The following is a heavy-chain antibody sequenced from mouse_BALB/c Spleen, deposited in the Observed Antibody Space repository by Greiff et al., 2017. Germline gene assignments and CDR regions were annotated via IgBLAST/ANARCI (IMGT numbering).Heavy chain of an antibody. Sequence: DVKLVESGGGLVKLGGSLKLSCAASGFTFSSYYMSWVRQTPEQRLEWVADINRNGGSTNYPDTVKGRFTISRDNAKNTLYLQMSSLKSEDTALYYGARHGNCGSWFAYWGQGTLVTVSS. D-gene: IGHD2-1*01. V-gene: IGHV5-6-2*01. CDR1: GFTFSSYY. J-gene: IGHJ3*01. CDR2: INRNGGST. CDR3: ARHGNCGSWFAY.